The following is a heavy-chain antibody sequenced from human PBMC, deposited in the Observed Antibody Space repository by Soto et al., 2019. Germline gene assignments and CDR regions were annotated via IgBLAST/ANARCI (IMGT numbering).Heavy chain of an antibody. CDR1: GFTFSNAW. V-gene: IGHV3-15*01. D-gene: IGHD5-12*01. Sequence: GGSLRLSCAASGFTFSNAWMSWVRQAPGKGLEWVGRIKSKTDGGTTDYDAPVKGRFTISRDDSKNTLYLQMNSLKTEDTAVYYCTTDPRFADIVAPASWGQGTLVTVSS. CDR3: TTDPRFADIVAPAS. CDR2: IKSKTDGGTT. J-gene: IGHJ5*02.